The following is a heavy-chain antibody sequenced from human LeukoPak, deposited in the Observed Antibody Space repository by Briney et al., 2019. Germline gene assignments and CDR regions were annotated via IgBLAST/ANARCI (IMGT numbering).Heavy chain of an antibody. V-gene: IGHV4-61*02. J-gene: IGHJ4*02. Sequence: PSETLSLTCTVSGGSISSGSYYWSWIRQPAGKGLEWIGRIYTSGSTNYNPSLKSRVTISVDTSKNQFSLKLSSVTAADTAVYYCARDLGGLRLFPSTLTFDYWGQGTLVTVSS. CDR1: GGSISSGSYY. D-gene: IGHD5-12*01. CDR3: ARDLGGLRLFPSTLTFDY. CDR2: IYTSGST.